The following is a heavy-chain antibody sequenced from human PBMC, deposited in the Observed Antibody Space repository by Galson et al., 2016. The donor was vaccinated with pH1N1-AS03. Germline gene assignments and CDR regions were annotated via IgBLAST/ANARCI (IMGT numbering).Heavy chain of an antibody. V-gene: IGHV3-48*04. CDR2: ISSDSTTV. Sequence: SLRLSCAASGFTFNHYSMKWVRQAPGKGLEWVSYISSDSTTVYYADSVKGRFTISRDNAKNSLYLQMNSLTAEDTAIYYCARTRGAYFGSSFDIWGQGTMVTVSS. CDR3: ARTRGAYFGSSFDI. D-gene: IGHD2/OR15-2a*01. J-gene: IGHJ3*02. CDR1: GFTFNHYS.